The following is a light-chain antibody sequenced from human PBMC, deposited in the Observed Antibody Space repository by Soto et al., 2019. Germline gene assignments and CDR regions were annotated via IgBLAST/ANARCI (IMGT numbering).Light chain of an antibody. CDR1: QSVSSSY. V-gene: IGKV3-20*01. CDR3: QQYGSSPLLT. CDR2: GAS. J-gene: IGKJ3*01. Sequence: EIVLTQSPGTLSLSPGERATLSCRASQSVSSSYLAWYQQKPGRAPRLLIYGASSRATGIPDRFSGSGSGTDFTLTISRLEPEDFAVYYCQQYGSSPLLTFGPGTKVDIK.